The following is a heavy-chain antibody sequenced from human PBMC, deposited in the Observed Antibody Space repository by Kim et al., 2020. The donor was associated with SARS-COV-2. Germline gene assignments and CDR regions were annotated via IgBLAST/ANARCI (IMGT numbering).Heavy chain of an antibody. J-gene: IGHJ3*02. Sequence: GGSLRLSCAASGFTFSSYAMHWVRQAPGKGLEWVAVISYDGSNKYYADSVKGRFTISRDNSKNTLDLQMNSLRAEDTAVYYCARGSQQWLGRGAFDIWG. CDR3: ARGSQQWLGRGAFDI. D-gene: IGHD6-19*01. CDR1: GFTFSSYA. CDR2: ISYDGSNK. V-gene: IGHV3-30-3*01.